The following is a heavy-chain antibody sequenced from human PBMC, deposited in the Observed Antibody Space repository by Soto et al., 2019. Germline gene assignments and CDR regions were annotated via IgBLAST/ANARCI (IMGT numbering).Heavy chain of an antibody. V-gene: IGHV3-23*01. D-gene: IGHD3-3*02. CDR2: ISGGGNDA. CDR1: RFTFSSYA. Sequence: EVQLLESGGGLVQPGGSLVLSCAASRFTFSSYAMSCVRQAPGKGLEWVASISGGGNDAYYADSVKGRFTISRDNSQNTLYLQMSRLRADDTAVYYCARSLFLASTDTEPFDYWGQGALVTVSS. J-gene: IGHJ4*02. CDR3: ARSLFLASTDTEPFDY.